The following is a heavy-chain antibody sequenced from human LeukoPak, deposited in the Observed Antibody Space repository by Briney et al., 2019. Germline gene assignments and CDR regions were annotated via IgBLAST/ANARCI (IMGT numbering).Heavy chain of an antibody. CDR3: ARDGIAAAPDAFDI. J-gene: IGHJ3*02. V-gene: IGHV4-59*01. CDR2: IYYSGST. Sequence: SETLSLTCTVSGGSISSYYSSWIRQPPGKGLEWIGYIYYSGSTNYNPSLKSRVTISVDTSKNQFSLKLSSVTAADTAVYYCARDGIAAAPDAFDIWGQGTMVTVSS. D-gene: IGHD6-13*01. CDR1: GGSISSYY.